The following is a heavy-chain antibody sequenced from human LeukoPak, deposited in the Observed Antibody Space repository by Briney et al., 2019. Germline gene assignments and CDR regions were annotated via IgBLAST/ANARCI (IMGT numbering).Heavy chain of an antibody. CDR2: INPNSGGI. CDR3: ARGPFRNVDTAMVASRFDP. Sequence: ASVKVSCKVSGYTFTGYYMHWVRQAPGQGLEWMGWINPNSGGINYAQRFQGRVTMTRDTSITTAYMELSSLRSDDTAVYYCARGPFRNVDTAMVASRFDPWGQGTLVTVSS. D-gene: IGHD5-18*01. J-gene: IGHJ5*02. CDR1: GYTFTGYY. V-gene: IGHV1-2*02.